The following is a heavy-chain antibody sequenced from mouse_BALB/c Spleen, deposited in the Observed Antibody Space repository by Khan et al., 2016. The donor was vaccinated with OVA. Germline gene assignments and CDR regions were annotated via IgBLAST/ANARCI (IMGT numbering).Heavy chain of an antibody. CDR2: IWGDGST. Sequence: VQLKESGPGLVAPSQSLSITCTVSGFSLTGYGVNWVRQPPGKGLEWLGMIWGDGSTDYNSALKSRLSINKDNSKSQVFLKMNSLQTDDTARYYCARELRLGGFAYWGQGTLVTVSA. V-gene: IGHV2-6-7*01. D-gene: IGHD1-2*01. J-gene: IGHJ3*01. CDR3: ARELRLGGFAY. CDR1: GFSLTGYG.